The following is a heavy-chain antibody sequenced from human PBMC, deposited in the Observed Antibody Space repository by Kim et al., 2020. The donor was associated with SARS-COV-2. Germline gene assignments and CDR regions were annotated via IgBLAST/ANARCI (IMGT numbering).Heavy chain of an antibody. J-gene: IGHJ2*01. Sequence: SETLSLTCTLSGVSITTTTYFWGWVRQSPGKGLEWIASVHHTGTPNYNPSLKSRVTISVDTSKNQVSLKMSSVTAADTALYYCVRDYYFD. CDR2: VHHTGTP. CDR3: VRDYYFD. V-gene: IGHV4-39*07. CDR1: GVSITTTTYF.